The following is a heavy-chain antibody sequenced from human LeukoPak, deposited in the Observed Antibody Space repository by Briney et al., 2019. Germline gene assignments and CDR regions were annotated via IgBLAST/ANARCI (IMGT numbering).Heavy chain of an antibody. D-gene: IGHD3-3*01. CDR1: GGFISSTNYH. V-gene: IGHV4-39*02. Sequence: SETLSLTCTVSGGFISSTNYHWGWIRQPPGKGLEWIGTIYYTGTTYYNPSLKSRVTISVDTSKNHFSLELTSVTAADTAVYYCVRGFGDFWSGYYLNWFDPWGQGTLVTVSS. J-gene: IGHJ5*02. CDR3: VRGFGDFWSGYYLNWFDP. CDR2: IYYTGTT.